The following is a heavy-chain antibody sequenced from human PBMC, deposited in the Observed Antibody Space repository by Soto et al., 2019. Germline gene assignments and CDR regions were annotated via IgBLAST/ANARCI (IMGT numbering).Heavy chain of an antibody. D-gene: IGHD6-19*01. CDR2: ISYDGSNK. CDR1: GFTFSSYG. Sequence: QVQLVESGGGVVQPGRSLRLSCAASGFTFSSYGMHWVRQAPGKGLEWVAVISYDGSNKYYADSVKGRFTISRDNSKNTLYLQMNSLRAEDTAVYYCAKAVAVAALGYWGQGTLVTVSS. CDR3: AKAVAVAALGY. J-gene: IGHJ4*02. V-gene: IGHV3-30*18.